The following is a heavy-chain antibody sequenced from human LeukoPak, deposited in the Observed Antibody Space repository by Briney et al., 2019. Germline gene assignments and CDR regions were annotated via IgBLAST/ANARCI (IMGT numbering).Heavy chain of an antibody. CDR3: ARGGGSSWYGGYFDY. D-gene: IGHD6-13*01. CDR2: ISSSSSYI. J-gene: IGHJ4*02. Sequence: GGSLRLSCAASGFTFSSYTMNWVRQAPGKGLEWVSSISSSSSYIYYADSVKGRFTISRDNAKNSLYLQMNSLRAEDTAVYYCARGGGSSWYGGYFDYWGQGTLVTVSS. CDR1: GFTFSSYT. V-gene: IGHV3-21*01.